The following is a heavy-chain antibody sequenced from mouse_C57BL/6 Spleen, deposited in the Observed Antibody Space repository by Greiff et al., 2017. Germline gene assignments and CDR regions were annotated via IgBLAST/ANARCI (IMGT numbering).Heavy chain of an antibody. CDR2: INPNNGGT. D-gene: IGHD4-1*01. V-gene: IGHV1-26*01. CDR3: ARGRPWVWYFDV. J-gene: IGHJ1*03. CDR1: GYTFTDYY. Sequence: EVQLQQSGPELVKPGASVKISCKASGYTFTDYYMNWVKQSHGKSLEWIGDINPNNGGTSYNQKFKGKATLTVDKSSSTAYMELRSLTSEDSAVXYCARGRPWVWYFDVWGTGTTVTGSS.